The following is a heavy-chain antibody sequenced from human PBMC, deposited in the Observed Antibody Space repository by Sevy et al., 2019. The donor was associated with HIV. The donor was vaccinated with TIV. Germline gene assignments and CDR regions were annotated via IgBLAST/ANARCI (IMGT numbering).Heavy chain of an antibody. Sequence: GGSLRLSCAASGFTFSSYGMHWVRQAPGKGLEWVAVIWYDGSNKYYADSVKGRFTISRDNSKNTLYLKMNSLRAEDRAVYYCASSSFYGLSYYFDYWGQGTLVTVSS. J-gene: IGHJ4*02. V-gene: IGHV3-33*01. CDR1: GFTFSSYG. CDR2: IWYDGSNK. CDR3: ASSSFYGLSYYFDY. D-gene: IGHD3-3*01.